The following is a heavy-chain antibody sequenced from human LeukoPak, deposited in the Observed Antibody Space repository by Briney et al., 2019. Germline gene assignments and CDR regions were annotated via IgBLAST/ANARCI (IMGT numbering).Heavy chain of an antibody. Sequence: ASVKVSCKASGYTFTGYYMHWVRQAPGQGLEWMGWISAYNGNTNYAQKLQGRVTMTTDTSTSTAYMELRSLRSDDTAVYYCARSRYSSFLYYYMDVWGKGTTVTISS. J-gene: IGHJ6*03. CDR3: ARSRYSSFLYYYMDV. CDR1: GYTFTGYY. D-gene: IGHD6-19*01. CDR2: ISAYNGNT. V-gene: IGHV1-18*04.